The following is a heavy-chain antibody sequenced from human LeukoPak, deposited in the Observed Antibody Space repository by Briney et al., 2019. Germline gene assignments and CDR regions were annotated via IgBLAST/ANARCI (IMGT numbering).Heavy chain of an antibody. V-gene: IGHV4-30-4*08. Sequence: PSETLSLTCTVSGGSISSYYWSWIRQPPGKGLEWIGYIYYSGSTYYNPSLKSRVTISVDTSKNQFSLKLSSVTAADTAVYYCARAGVQGGLPGTDWGQGTLVTVSS. CDR2: IYYSGST. CDR1: GGSISSYY. J-gene: IGHJ4*02. CDR3: ARAGVQGGLPGTD. D-gene: IGHD1-1*01.